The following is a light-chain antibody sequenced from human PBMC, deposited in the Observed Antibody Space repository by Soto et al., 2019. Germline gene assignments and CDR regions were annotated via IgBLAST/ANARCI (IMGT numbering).Light chain of an antibody. CDR3: QQYNNWPPIN. CDR2: GAS. J-gene: IGKJ5*01. CDR1: QSVSSN. Sequence: EIAMTQSPATLSVTPGERATLSCRASQSVSSNLAWYQQKPGQAPRLLIYGASTRATGIPARFSGSGSGTEFTLTISSLQSEDFAVYYCQQYNNWPPINFGQGTRLEIK. V-gene: IGKV3-15*01.